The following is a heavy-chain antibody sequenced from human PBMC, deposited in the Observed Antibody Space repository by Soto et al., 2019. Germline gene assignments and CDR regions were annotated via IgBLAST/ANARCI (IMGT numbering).Heavy chain of an antibody. CDR2: INHSGST. V-gene: IGHV4-34*01. CDR1: GGSFSGYY. CDR3: ARGSCGSYYDYHYYGMDV. D-gene: IGHD1-26*01. J-gene: IGHJ6*02. Sequence: PSETLSLACAVYGGSFSGYYWSWIRQPPGKGLEWIGEINHSGSTNYNPSLKSRVTISVDTSKNQFSLKLSSVTAADTAVYYCARGSCGSYYDYHYYGMDVWAQGTTVTVSS.